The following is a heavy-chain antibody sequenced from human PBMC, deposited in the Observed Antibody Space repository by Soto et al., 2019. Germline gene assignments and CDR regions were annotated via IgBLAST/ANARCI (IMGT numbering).Heavy chain of an antibody. CDR3: ARGGKYYGMDV. Sequence: TGGSLRLSCAASGFTFSSYEMNWVRQAPGKGLEWVSYISSSGSTIYYADSVKGRFTISRDNAKNSLYLQMNSLRAEDTAVYYCARGGKYYGMDVWGQGTTVTVSS. D-gene: IGHD3-16*01. CDR2: ISSSGSTI. V-gene: IGHV3-48*03. CDR1: GFTFSSYE. J-gene: IGHJ6*02.